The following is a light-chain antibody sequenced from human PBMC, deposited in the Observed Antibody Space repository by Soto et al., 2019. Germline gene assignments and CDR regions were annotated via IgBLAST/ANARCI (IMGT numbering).Light chain of an antibody. CDR1: QSLVQSNGNTY. Sequence: DIVMTQTPLSSPVTLGQPASFSCRPSQSLVQSNGNTYLSWLQQRPGQPPRLLIYEISNRFSGVPDRFSGSGAGTDFTLKISRVEAEDVGVYYCMQTTQFPTSGQGTKLEIK. CDR3: MQTTQFPT. J-gene: IGKJ2*01. CDR2: EIS. V-gene: IGKV2-24*01.